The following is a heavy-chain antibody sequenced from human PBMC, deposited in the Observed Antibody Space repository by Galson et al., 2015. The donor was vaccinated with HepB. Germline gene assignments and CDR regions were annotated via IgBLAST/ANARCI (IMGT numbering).Heavy chain of an antibody. D-gene: IGHD3-10*01. CDR3: ARVRFVAARYWYFDL. V-gene: IGHV3-48*02. CDR1: GFTFSRST. Sequence: SLRLSCAASGFTFSRSTMNWARQAPGKGLEWISYISTTGTTIYYADSVKGRFTISRDTSLYLQMNSLRDEDSAVYYCARVRFVAARYWYFDLWGRGTLVTVSS. J-gene: IGHJ2*01. CDR2: ISTTGTTI.